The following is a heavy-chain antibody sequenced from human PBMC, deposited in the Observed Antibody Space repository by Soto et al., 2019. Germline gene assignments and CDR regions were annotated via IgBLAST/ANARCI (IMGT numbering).Heavy chain of an antibody. D-gene: IGHD5-12*01. J-gene: IGHJ4*02. V-gene: IGHV4-61*01. Sequence: ASETLSLTCTVSGDSVSSDNYYWTWIRQPPGKGLEWIGYVYSSGTTNYNPSLKSRVTISLDTSRNQFSLKLTSVTAADTALYYCARDIRGYSRAFDFWGQGTLVTVSS. CDR1: GDSVSSDNYY. CDR3: ARDIRGYSRAFDF. CDR2: VYSSGTT.